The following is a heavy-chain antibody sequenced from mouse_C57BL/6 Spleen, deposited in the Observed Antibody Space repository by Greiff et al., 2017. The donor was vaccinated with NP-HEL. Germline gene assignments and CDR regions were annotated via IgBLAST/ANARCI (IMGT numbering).Heavy chain of an antibody. CDR1: GYTFTSYW. CDR3: ARSFDGYYSAWFAY. D-gene: IGHD2-3*01. J-gene: IGHJ3*01. Sequence: QVQLQQPGAELVKPGASVKMSCKASGYTFTSYWITWVKQRPGQGLEWIGDIYPGSGSTNYNEKFKSKATLTVDTSSSTAYMQLSSLTSEDSAVYYCARSFDGYYSAWFAYWGQVTLVTVSA. V-gene: IGHV1-55*01. CDR2: IYPGSGST.